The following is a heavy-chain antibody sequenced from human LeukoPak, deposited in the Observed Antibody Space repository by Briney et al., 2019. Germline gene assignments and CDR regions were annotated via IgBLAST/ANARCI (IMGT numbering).Heavy chain of an antibody. V-gene: IGHV3-13*01. D-gene: IGHD2-15*01. CDR2: IGTAGDT. CDR1: GFTVSSNY. CDR3: ARVASCSGGSCYPYYYGMDV. J-gene: IGHJ6*02. Sequence: GGSLRLSCAASGFTVSSNYMSWVRQATGKGLEWVSAIGTAGDTYYPGSVKGRFTISRENAKNSLYLQMNSLRAGDTAVYYCARVASCSGGSCYPYYYGMDVWGQGTTVTVSS.